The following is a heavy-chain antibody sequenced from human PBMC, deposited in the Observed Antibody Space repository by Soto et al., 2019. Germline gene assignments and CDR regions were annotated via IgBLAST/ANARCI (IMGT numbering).Heavy chain of an antibody. V-gene: IGHV3-33*06. CDR2: LSYDGTNE. Sequence: QVQLVESGGGVVQPGRSLRLSCAASGFTFSDYGMHWVRQAPGKGLEWVAVLSYDGTNEFYGDSVKGRFTISRDNSKNTLYLQMNSLRGEDTAVYYCAKWFGEPYYYYFYMDVWGKGTTVTVSS. J-gene: IGHJ6*03. CDR1: GFTFSDYG. CDR3: AKWFGEPYYYYFYMDV. D-gene: IGHD3-10*01.